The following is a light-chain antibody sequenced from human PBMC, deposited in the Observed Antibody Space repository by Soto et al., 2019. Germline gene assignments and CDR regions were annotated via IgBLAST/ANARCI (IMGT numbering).Light chain of an antibody. CDR2: DTS. CDR1: TGAVTSGHY. Sequence: QAVVTQEPSLTVSPGGTVTLTCGSSTGAVTSGHYPYWFQQKPGQAPRTLIYDTSNKHSWTPARFSGSLLGGKAALTLSGAQPEDEAEYYCLLYYSGAQVVFGGGTKLTVL. J-gene: IGLJ2*01. CDR3: LLYYSGAQVV. V-gene: IGLV7-46*01.